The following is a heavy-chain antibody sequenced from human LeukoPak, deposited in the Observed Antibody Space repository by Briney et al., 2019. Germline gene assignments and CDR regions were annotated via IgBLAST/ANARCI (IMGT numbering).Heavy chain of an antibody. CDR1: GFTFSSYS. J-gene: IGHJ4*02. D-gene: IGHD3-16*01. V-gene: IGHV3-48*01. Sequence: GGSLRLPCAASGFTFSSYSMNWVRQAPGKGLEWVSYISSSSSTIYYADSVKGRFTISRDNAKNSLYLQMNSLRAEDTAVYYCARGSSHRGFDYWGQGTLVTVSS. CDR2: ISSSSSTI. CDR3: ARGSSHRGFDY.